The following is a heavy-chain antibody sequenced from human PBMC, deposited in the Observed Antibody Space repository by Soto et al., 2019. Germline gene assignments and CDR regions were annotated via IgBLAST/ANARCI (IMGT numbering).Heavy chain of an antibody. CDR3: TTDLGRKLRLWDY. CDR2: IKSKTDGGTT. Sequence: PGGSLRLSCAASGFTFSNAWMSWVRQAPGKGLEWVGRIKSKTDGGTTDYAAPVKGRFTISRDDSKNTLYLQMNSLKTEDTAVYYCTTDLGRKLRLWDYWGQGTLVTVSS. D-gene: IGHD3-3*01. V-gene: IGHV3-15*01. J-gene: IGHJ4*02. CDR1: GFTFSNAW.